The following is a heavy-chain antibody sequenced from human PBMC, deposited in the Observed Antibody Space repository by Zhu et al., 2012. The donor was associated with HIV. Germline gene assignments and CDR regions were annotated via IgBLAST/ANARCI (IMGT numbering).Heavy chain of an antibody. V-gene: IGHV4-39*01. CDR1: GDSISNSGYF. D-gene: IGHD6-19*01. Sequence: QVQLQESGPGLVKPSETLSLTCTVSGDSISNSGYFWGWIRQPPGKGLEWIGSIYYSGSTYYNPSLKSRVTISVDTSKNQFSLKLSSVTAADTAVYYCAKTRINGWYSYAFDIWGQGRMVTVSS. CDR2: IYYSGST. CDR3: AKTRINGWYSYAFDI. J-gene: IGHJ3*02.